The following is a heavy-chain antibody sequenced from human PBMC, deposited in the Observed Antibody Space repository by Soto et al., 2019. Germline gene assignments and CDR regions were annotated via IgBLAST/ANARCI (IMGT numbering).Heavy chain of an antibody. V-gene: IGHV3-23*01. CDR2: IGIGGDT. J-gene: IGHJ4*02. Sequence: HPGGSLRLSCAASGFTFSSYAMTWVRQAPGKGLEWVSAIGIGGDTYHAASVKGRFTISRDNSKNTLYLQMNSLRAEDTAVYYCAKFRALWLTYTDYWGQGTLVTVSS. CDR3: AKFRALWLTYTDY. CDR1: GFTFSSYA. D-gene: IGHD5-18*01.